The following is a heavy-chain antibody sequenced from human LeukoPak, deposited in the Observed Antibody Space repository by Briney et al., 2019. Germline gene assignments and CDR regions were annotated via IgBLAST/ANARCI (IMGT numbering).Heavy chain of an antibody. D-gene: IGHD3-22*01. CDR1: GGSFSGYY. J-gene: IGHJ5*02. CDR3: ARFITTIVVAENWFDP. V-gene: IGHV4-34*01. CDR2: INHSGST. Sequence: SETLSLTCAVYGGSFSGYYWSWIRQPPGKGLEWIGEINHSGSTNYNPSLKSRVTISVDTSKNQFSLKLSSVTAADTAVYYCARFITTIVVAENWFDPWGQGTLGTVSS.